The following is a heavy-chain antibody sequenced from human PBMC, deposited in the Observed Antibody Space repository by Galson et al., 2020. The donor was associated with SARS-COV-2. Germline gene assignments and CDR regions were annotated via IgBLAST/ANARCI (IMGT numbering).Heavy chain of an antibody. CDR2: INQSGTT. CDR1: GGSFSDYY. J-gene: IGHJ3*02. D-gene: IGHD3-10*01. Sequence: SETLSLTCAVYGGSFSDYYWSWIRQPPGKGLEWIGEINQSGTTNYNPSLKSRVTISVDTSKNQFSLKLTSVTPADTAVYYCARPQYYYGSGSYRFDAFDIWGQGTMVTVSS. CDR3: ARPQYYYGSGSYRFDAFDI. V-gene: IGHV4-34*01.